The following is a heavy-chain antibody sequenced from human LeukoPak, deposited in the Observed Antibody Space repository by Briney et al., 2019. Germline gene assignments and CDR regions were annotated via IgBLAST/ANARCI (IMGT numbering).Heavy chain of an antibody. V-gene: IGHV4-34*01. D-gene: IGHD3-3*01. CDR3: ARGRPYYDFWSGYLGKYYFDY. CDR2: INHSGST. Sequence: SETLSLTCAVYGGSFSGYYWSWIRQPPGKGLEWIGEINHSGSTNYNPSLKSRVTISVDTSKNQFSLKLSSVTAADTAVYYCARGRPYYDFWSGYLGKYYFDYWGQGTLVTVSS. CDR1: GGSFSGYY. J-gene: IGHJ4*02.